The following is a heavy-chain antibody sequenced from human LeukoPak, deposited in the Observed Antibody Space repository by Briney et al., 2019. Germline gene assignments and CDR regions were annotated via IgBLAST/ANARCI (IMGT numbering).Heavy chain of an antibody. CDR1: GGSISSYY. Sequence: SETLSLTCTVSGGSISSYYWSWIRQPPGKGLEWIGYIYYSGSTNYNPSLKSRVTISVDTSKNQFSLKLSSVTAADTAVYYCARGPLYCSGGSCYDYWGQGTLVTASS. D-gene: IGHD2-15*01. V-gene: IGHV4-59*01. CDR2: IYYSGST. J-gene: IGHJ4*02. CDR3: ARGPLYCSGGSCYDY.